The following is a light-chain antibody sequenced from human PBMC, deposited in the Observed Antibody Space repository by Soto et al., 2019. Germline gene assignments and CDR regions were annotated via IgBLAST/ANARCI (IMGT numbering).Light chain of an antibody. CDR3: QQYDHLPPT. CDR1: QDISNY. J-gene: IGKJ4*01. V-gene: IGKV1-33*01. CDR2: DAS. Sequence: DIQMTQSPSSLSASVGDRVTITCQASQDISNYLNWYQQKPGKAPKLLIYDASNLETRVPSRFSGSGSGTDYTFTINSPQPEDIATYYCQQYDHLPPTFGGGTKVEIK.